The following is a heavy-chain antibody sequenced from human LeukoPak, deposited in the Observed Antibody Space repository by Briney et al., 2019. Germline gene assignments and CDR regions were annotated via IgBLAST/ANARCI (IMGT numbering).Heavy chain of an antibody. Sequence: GGSLRLSCAASGFTFSSYSMNWVRQAPGKGLEWVSSISSSSSYIYYADSVKGRFTISRDNAKNSLYLQMNSLRAEDTAVYYCASEYYDFWSGYLPYMDVWGKGTTVTVSS. CDR1: GFTFSSYS. V-gene: IGHV3-21*01. CDR2: ISSSSSYI. CDR3: ASEYYDFWSGYLPYMDV. J-gene: IGHJ6*03. D-gene: IGHD3-3*01.